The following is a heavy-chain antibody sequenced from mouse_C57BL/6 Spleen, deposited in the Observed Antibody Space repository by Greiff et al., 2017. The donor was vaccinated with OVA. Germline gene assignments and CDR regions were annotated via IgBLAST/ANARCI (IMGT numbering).Heavy chain of an antibody. CDR1: GYTFTDYY. CDR2: IYPGSGNT. J-gene: IGHJ2*01. Sequence: QVQLKESGAELVRPGASVKLSCKASGYTFTDYYINWVKQRPGQGLEWIARIYPGSGNTYYNEKFKGKATLTAEKSSSTAYMQLSSLTSEDSAVYFCARAITTAYYFDYWGQGTTLTVSS. V-gene: IGHV1-76*01. D-gene: IGHD1-2*01. CDR3: ARAITTAYYFDY.